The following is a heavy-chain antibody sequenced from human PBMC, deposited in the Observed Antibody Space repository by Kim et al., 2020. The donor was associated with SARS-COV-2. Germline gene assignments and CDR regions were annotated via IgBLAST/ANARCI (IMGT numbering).Heavy chain of an antibody. V-gene: IGHV4-4*02. CDR3: ARELWFGELARFDP. D-gene: IGHD3-10*01. J-gene: IGHJ5*02. Sequence: SETLSLTCAVSGGSISSSNWWSWVRQPPGKGLEWIGEIYHSGSTNYNPSLESRVTISVDKSKNQFSLKLSSVTAADTAVYYCARELWFGELARFDPWGQGTLVTVSS. CDR2: IYHSGST. CDR1: GGSISSSNW.